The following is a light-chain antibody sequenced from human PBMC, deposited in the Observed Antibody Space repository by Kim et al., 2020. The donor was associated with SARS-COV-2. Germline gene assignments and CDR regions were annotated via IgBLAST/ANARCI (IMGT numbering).Light chain of an antibody. Sequence: QLVLTQSPSASASLGASFKLTCTLSSGHSSYAIAWHQQQPEKGPRYLMKLNSDGSHTKGDGIPDRFSGSSSGAERYLTISSLQSEDEADYYCQTWGTGIVVFGGGTQLTVL. CDR2: LNSDGSH. V-gene: IGLV4-69*01. CDR3: QTWGTGIVV. J-gene: IGLJ2*01. CDR1: SGHSSYA.